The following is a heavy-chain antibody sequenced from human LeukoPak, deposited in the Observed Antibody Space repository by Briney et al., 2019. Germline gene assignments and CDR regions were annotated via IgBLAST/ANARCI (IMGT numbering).Heavy chain of an antibody. CDR1: GFTFSSYG. V-gene: IGHV3-23*01. Sequence: PGGSLLLSCAASGFTFSSYGMSWVRQAPGKGLEWVSAISGSGGSTYYADSVKGRFTISRDNSKNTLYLQMNSLRAEDTAVYYCAKGGYYDILTGLLTGYWGQGTLVTVSS. J-gene: IGHJ4*02. CDR2: ISGSGGST. CDR3: AKGGYYDILTGLLTGY. D-gene: IGHD3-9*01.